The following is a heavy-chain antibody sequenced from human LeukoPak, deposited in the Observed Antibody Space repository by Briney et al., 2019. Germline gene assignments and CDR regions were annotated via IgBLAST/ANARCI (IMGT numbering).Heavy chain of an antibody. J-gene: IGHJ6*03. V-gene: IGHV3-48*01. Sequence: GGSLRLSCAASGFIFSTYSMNWVRQAPGKGLEWVSYISSSSSTIYYADSVKGRFTISRDNAENSLYLQMNSLGAEDTAVYYCARDDHYNYYYMDVWGKGTAVTVSS. CDR1: GFIFSTYS. CDR3: ARDDHYNYYYMDV. CDR2: ISSSSSTI.